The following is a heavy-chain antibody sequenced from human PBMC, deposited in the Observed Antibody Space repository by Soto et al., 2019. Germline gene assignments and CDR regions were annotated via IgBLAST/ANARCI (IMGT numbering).Heavy chain of an antibody. CDR3: ARELLFYDSDGFSWDDAFDI. J-gene: IGHJ3*02. V-gene: IGHV4-30-2*01. CDR2: IYQSGST. D-gene: IGHD3-22*01. Sequence: SETLSLTCAVSGGSLSRSAYSWSWIRQPPGKGLEWIGFIYQSGSTYYNPSLKSRVTMSLDRPKNQFSLKLSSVTAADTAVYYCARELLFYDSDGFSWDDAFDIWGQGTMVTVSS. CDR1: GGSLSRSAYS.